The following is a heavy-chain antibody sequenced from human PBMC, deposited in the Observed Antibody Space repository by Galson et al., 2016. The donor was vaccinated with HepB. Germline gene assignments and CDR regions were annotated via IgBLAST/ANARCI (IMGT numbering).Heavy chain of an antibody. J-gene: IGHJ4*02. V-gene: IGHV4-39*01. CDR3: ATHKSPVLKLYAPPTGYYFDY. D-gene: IGHD2-8*01. Sequence: EPLSLTCTVSGGSINITSYYWGWIRQPPGKGLEWIASIYYSGSTYYNPSLKSRVTISVDTSKNQFSLKLSSVTAADTAVYFCATHKSPVLKLYAPPTGYYFDYWGQGTLVTVSS. CDR2: IYYSGST. CDR1: GGSINITSYY.